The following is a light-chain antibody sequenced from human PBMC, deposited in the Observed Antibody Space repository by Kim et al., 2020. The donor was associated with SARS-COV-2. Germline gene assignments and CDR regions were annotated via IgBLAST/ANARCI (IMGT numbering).Light chain of an antibody. CDR3: QQSYSTPRR. Sequence: DIQMTQSPSSLSASIGDRVTITCRASQTVLTFLSWYQQKPRKAPKLLIYAASSLQSGVPSRFSGSGSGTDFTLTITNLQADDFATYYCQQSYSTPRRFGQGTKV. CDR1: QTVLTF. V-gene: IGKV1-39*01. CDR2: AAS. J-gene: IGKJ1*01.